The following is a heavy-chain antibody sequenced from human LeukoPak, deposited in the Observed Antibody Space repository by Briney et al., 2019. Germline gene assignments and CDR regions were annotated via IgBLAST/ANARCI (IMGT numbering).Heavy chain of an antibody. CDR1: GLTFSSFA. V-gene: IGHV3-23*01. CDR3: AKVAAYYDILTCPVVY. CDR2: VSGSGGTT. J-gene: IGHJ4*01. Sequence: GGSLRLSCAASGLTFSSFAMSWVRQAPGKGLEWVSAVSGSGGTTYYADSVKGRFTISRDNSKNTLYLQMNSLRAEDTAVYYCAKVAAYYDILTCPVVYWGQGTLVTVSS. D-gene: IGHD3-9*01.